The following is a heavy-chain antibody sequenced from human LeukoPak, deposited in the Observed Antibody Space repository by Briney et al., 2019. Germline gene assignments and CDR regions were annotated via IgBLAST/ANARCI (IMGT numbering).Heavy chain of an antibody. D-gene: IGHD3-10*01. Sequence: ASVKVSCKASGYTFTSYGISWVRQAPGQGLEWMGWISAYNGNTNYAQKLQGRVTMTTDTSTSTAYMELRSLRSDDTAVYYCARDGSLLWFGESPSYFDYWGRGTLVTVSS. V-gene: IGHV1-18*01. CDR2: ISAYNGNT. CDR1: GYTFTSYG. J-gene: IGHJ4*02. CDR3: ARDGSLLWFGESPSYFDY.